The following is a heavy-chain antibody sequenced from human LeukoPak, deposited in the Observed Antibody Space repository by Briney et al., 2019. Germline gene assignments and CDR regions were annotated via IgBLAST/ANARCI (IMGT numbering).Heavy chain of an antibody. CDR1: GYTFTSYD. CDR3: ARDKLGIAAAGIPGPLDY. D-gene: IGHD6-13*01. V-gene: IGHV1-18*01. Sequence: ASVKVSCKASGYTFTSYDINWVRQATGQGLEWMGWMNPNSGNTNYAQKLQGRVTMTTDTSTSTAYMELRSLRSDDTAVYYCARDKLGIAAAGIPGPLDYWGQGTLVTVSS. CDR2: MNPNSGNT. J-gene: IGHJ4*02.